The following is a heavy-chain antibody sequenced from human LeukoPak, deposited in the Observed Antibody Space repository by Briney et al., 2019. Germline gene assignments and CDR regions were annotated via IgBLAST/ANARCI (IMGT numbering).Heavy chain of an antibody. V-gene: IGHV3-21*01. CDR2: ISSSSSYI. J-gene: IGHJ1*01. CDR1: GFTFSSYS. D-gene: IGHD2-15*01. CDR3: ASLGDIVERTKIEYFQH. Sequence: GGSLRLSCAASGFTFSSYSMNWVRQAPGKGLEWVSSISSSSSYIYYADSVKGRFTISRDNAKNSLYLQMNSLRAEDTAVYYCASLGDIVERTKIEYFQHWGQGTLVTVSS.